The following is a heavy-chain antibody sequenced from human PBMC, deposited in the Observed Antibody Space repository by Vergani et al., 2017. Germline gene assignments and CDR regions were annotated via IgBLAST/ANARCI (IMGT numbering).Heavy chain of an antibody. V-gene: IGHV4-34*01. CDR1: GGSFSGYY. CDR3: ARGQRAAAAPADYYDMDV. J-gene: IGHJ6*03. CDR2: INHSGST. Sequence: QVQLQQWGAGLLKPSETLSLTCAVYGGSFSGYYWSWIRQPPGKGVEWIGGINHSGSTNYNPSLKSRLTISVDTSNSQFSLKLSSVTASYTAVYYCARGQRAAAAPADYYDMDVWGKGTTVTVSS. D-gene: IGHD6-13*01.